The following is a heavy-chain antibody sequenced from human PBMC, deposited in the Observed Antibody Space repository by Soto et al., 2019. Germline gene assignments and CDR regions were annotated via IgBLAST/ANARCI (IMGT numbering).Heavy chain of an antibody. CDR2: ISGSGGST. CDR3: AKREHYDFWSGSYYFDY. CDR1: GFTFSSYA. V-gene: IGHV3-23*01. D-gene: IGHD3-3*01. J-gene: IGHJ4*02. Sequence: GGSLRLSCAASGFTFSSYAMSWVRQAPGKGLEWVSAISGSGGSTYYADSVKGRFTISRDNSKNTLYLQMNSLRAEDTAVYYCAKREHYDFWSGSYYFDYWGQGTLVTVSS.